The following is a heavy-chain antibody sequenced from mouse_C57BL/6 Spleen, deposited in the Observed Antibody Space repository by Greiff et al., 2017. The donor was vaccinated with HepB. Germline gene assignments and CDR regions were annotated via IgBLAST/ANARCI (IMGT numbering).Heavy chain of an antibody. CDR2: INPNYGTT. CDR1: GYSFTDYN. CDR3: APYGSRNWYFDV. Sequence: VHVKQSGPELVKPGASVKISCKASGYSFTDYNMNWVKQSNGKSLEWIGVINPNYGTTSYNQKFKGKATLTVDQSSSTAYMQLNSLTSEDSAVYYCAPYGSRNWYFDVWGTGTTVTVSS. J-gene: IGHJ1*03. V-gene: IGHV1-39*01. D-gene: IGHD1-1*01.